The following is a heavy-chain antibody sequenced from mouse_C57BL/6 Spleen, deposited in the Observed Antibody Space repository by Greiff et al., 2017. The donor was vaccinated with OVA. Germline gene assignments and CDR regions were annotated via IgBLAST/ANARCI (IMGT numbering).Heavy chain of an antibody. D-gene: IGHD3-2*02. Sequence: QVQLQQSGAELVRPGSSVKLSCKASGYTFTSYWMHWVKQRPIQGLEWIGNIDPSDSETHYNQKFKDKATSTVRKSSRTAYMQFSSLTSEDSAVYYCARWEPAQATPFAYWGQGTLVTVSA. CDR2: IDPSDSET. CDR3: ARWEPAQATPFAY. J-gene: IGHJ3*01. V-gene: IGHV1-52*01. CDR1: GYTFTSYW.